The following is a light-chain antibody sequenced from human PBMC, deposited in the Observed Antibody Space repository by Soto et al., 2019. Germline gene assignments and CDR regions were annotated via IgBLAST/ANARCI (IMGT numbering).Light chain of an antibody. CDR2: EVD. Sequence: SVLTQVASVSGSPGQSVTMSCTGSYSDIGGYYHVSWFQQLPGKAPKLIIYEVDKRPSGVSSRFSGSKSGITASLAISGLQSEDEADYYCCSYARDMTPFFVFGTGTKVTVL. CDR3: CSYARDMTPFFV. CDR1: YSDIGGYYH. J-gene: IGLJ1*01. V-gene: IGLV2-23*02.